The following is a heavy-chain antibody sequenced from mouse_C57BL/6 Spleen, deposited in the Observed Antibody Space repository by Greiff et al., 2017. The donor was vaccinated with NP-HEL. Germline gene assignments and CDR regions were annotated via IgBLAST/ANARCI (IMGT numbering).Heavy chain of an antibody. D-gene: IGHD2-5*01. CDR2: INPSTGGT. Sequence: VQLQQSGPELVKPGASVKISCKASGYSFTGYYMNWVKQSPEKSLEWIGEINPSTGGTTYNQKFKAKATLTVDKSSSTAYMQLKSLTSEDSAVYYCARRDYSNYVGYGGQGTTLTVSS. CDR1: GYSFTGYY. CDR3: ARRDYSNYVGY. J-gene: IGHJ2*01. V-gene: IGHV1-42*01.